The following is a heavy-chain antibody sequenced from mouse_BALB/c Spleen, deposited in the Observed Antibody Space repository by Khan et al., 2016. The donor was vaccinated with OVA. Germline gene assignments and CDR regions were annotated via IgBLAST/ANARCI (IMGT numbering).Heavy chain of an antibody. CDR2: INTYTGEP. CDR1: GYTFTNCG. V-gene: IGHV9-3-1*01. D-gene: IGHD1-1*01. CDR3: ARPPYVSDVLDY. J-gene: IGHJ4*01. Sequence: QIQLVQSGPDLKKPGETVKISCKASGYTFTNCGMNWVQQAPGKGLKWMGWINTYTGEPTYADDFKGRFAFSLETSASTAYLQMNNLKNEDTATFFCARPPYVSDVLDYWGQGTSVTVSS.